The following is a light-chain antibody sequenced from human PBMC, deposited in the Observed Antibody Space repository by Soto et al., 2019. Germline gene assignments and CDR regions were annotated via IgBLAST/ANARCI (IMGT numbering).Light chain of an antibody. Sequence: EIVLTQSPGTLSLSPGERATLSCRASQSVSSSYLAWYQQKPGQAPRLLIYGASSRATGIPDRFSGSGSGTDFTLTISRLAPEDFAVYYCQQYDSSPLMYTFGQGTKLEIK. CDR2: GAS. CDR3: QQYDSSPLMYT. J-gene: IGKJ2*01. CDR1: QSVSSSY. V-gene: IGKV3-20*01.